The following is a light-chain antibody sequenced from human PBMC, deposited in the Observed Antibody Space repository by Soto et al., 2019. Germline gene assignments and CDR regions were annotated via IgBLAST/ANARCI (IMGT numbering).Light chain of an antibody. V-gene: IGLV2-11*01. CDR1: SNY. Sequence: QSVLTQPRSVSGSPGQSVTISCTGTSNYVSWYQQHPGQAPKLMIYDVNKRPSGVPDRFSGSKSGNTASLTISGLQADDEADYFCCSFAGSYASYVFGTGTKLTVL. CDR2: DVN. J-gene: IGLJ1*01. CDR3: CSFAGSYASYV.